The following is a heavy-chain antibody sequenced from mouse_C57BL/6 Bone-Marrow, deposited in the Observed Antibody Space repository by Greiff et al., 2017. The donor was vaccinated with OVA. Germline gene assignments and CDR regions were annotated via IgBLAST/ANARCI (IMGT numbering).Heavy chain of an antibody. J-gene: IGHJ2*01. CDR1: GFTFSSYA. CDR3: TRDLGSLYYFDY. Sequence: DVMLVESGEGLVKPGGSLKLSCAASGFTFSSYAMSWVRQTPEKRLEWVAYISSGGDYIYYADTVKGRFTISRDNARNTLYLQMSSLKSEDTAMYYCTRDLGSLYYFDYWGQGTTLTVSS. D-gene: IGHD3-3*01. CDR2: ISSGGDYI. V-gene: IGHV5-9-1*02.